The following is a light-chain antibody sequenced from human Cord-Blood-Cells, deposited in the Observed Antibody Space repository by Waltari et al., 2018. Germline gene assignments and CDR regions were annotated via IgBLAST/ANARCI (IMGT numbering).Light chain of an antibody. Sequence: EIVWTQSPGTRSLSPGERATLPCRASQSVSSSYLAWYQQKPGQAPRLLIYGASSRATGIPDRFSGSGSGTDFTLTISRLEPEDFAVYYCQQYGSSPWTFGQGTKVEIK. CDR3: QQYGSSPWT. V-gene: IGKV3-20*01. CDR1: QSVSSSY. J-gene: IGKJ1*01. CDR2: GAS.